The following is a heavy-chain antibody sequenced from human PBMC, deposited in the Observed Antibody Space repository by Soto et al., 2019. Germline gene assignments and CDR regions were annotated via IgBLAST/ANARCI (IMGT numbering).Heavy chain of an antibody. Sequence: QVQLQESGPGLVKPSQTLSLTCTVSGGSISSGGYYWSWIRQHPGKGLEWIGYIYYSGSTYYNPSLKSAVTISVDTCKNQFSLKLSSVTAADTAVYYCARALYSNYVYGMDVWGQGTTVTVTS. CDR3: ARALYSNYVYGMDV. V-gene: IGHV4-31*01. CDR2: IYYSGST. D-gene: IGHD4-4*01. CDR1: GGSISSGGYY. J-gene: IGHJ6*02.